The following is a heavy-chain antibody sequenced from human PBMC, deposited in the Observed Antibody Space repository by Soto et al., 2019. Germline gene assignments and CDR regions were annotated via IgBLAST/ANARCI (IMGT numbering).Heavy chain of an antibody. CDR2: IYYSGST. V-gene: IGHV4-39*01. Sequence: SETLSLTCTVSGCSISSSSYYWGWIRQPPGKGLEWIGSIYYSGSTYYNPSLKSRVTISVDTSKNQFSLKLSSVTAADTAVYYCARVPLYDYVWGSLFDPWGQGTLVTVSS. D-gene: IGHD3-16*01. CDR1: GCSISSSSYY. J-gene: IGHJ5*02. CDR3: ARVPLYDYVWGSLFDP.